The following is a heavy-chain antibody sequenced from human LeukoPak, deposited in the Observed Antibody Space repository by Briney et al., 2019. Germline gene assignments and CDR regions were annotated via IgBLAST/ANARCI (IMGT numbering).Heavy chain of an antibody. J-gene: IGHJ4*02. CDR1: GFTFTNAW. CDR3: TTDLGTYYHGSQRLIPIDY. D-gene: IGHD3-10*01. V-gene: IGHV3-15*01. CDR2: IKSKTDGETT. Sequence: GGSLRLSCVDSGFTFTNAWMSWVRQAPGKGLEWIGRIKSKTDGETTNYAEPVRGRFTISRDDSKSAVYLQTNSLKIEDTAVYYCTTDLGTYYHGSQRLIPIDYWGQGTLVTVSS.